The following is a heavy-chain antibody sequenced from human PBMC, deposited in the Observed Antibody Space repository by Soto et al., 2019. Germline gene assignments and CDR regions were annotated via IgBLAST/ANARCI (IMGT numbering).Heavy chain of an antibody. D-gene: IGHD3-3*01. V-gene: IGHV1-69*13. CDR1: GGTFSSYA. CDR3: ARAGFPTLRFLEPYRIDV. J-gene: IGHJ6*02. CDR2: IIPIFGTA. Sequence: GASVKVSCKASGGTFSSYAISWVRQAPGQGLEWMGGIIPIFGTANYAQRFQGRVTITADESTSTAYMELSSLRSEDTAVYYCARAGFPTLRFLEPYRIDVWGPGTTLTVSS.